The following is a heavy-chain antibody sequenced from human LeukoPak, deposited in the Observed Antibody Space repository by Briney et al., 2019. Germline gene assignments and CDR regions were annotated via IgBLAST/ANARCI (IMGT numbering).Heavy chain of an antibody. V-gene: IGHV3-23*01. D-gene: IGHD4-17*01. CDR3: AKGATVTVRTHFDY. J-gene: IGHJ4*02. CDR1: GFTFSSYA. CDR2: TSGSGGST. Sequence: GGSLRVSCAASGFTFSSYAMSWVRQAPGNGLEWVSATSGSGGSTYYADSVKGRFTISRDNSKNTLYLQMNSLRAEDTAVYYCAKGATVTVRTHFDYWGQGTLVTVSS.